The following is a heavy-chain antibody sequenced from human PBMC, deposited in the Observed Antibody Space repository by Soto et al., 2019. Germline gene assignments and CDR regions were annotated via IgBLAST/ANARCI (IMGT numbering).Heavy chain of an antibody. CDR3: ARHGFGPLHGLVDV. CDR2: IQYKGYS. Sequence: QVQLQESGPGLVKPSETLSLTCTVSGGSITNYYCSWFRQPPGKGLEWLGYIQYKGYSAYNLSLKRRVTMAIDTSKTKFSLMVKSVTATDAAVYYCARHGFGPLHGLVDVWGQGTTVIVSS. CDR1: GGSITNYY. D-gene: IGHD3-10*01. V-gene: IGHV4-59*08. J-gene: IGHJ6*02.